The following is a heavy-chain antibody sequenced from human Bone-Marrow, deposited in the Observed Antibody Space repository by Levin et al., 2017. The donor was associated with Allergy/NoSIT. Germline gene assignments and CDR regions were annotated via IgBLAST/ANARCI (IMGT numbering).Heavy chain of an antibody. CDR1: GGSTSNYF. CDR3: ARDALDSSGWPGWYFDL. D-gene: IGHD6-19*01. Sequence: PSETLSLTCSVSGGSTSNYFWSWIRQPAGKGLEWIGRIYTTGKTNYKSSLKSRVTMSVDTSKNQLSLRLSSVTAADTALYYCARDALDSSGWPGWYFDLWGRGILVTVSS. J-gene: IGHJ2*01. V-gene: IGHV4-4*07. CDR2: IYTTGKT.